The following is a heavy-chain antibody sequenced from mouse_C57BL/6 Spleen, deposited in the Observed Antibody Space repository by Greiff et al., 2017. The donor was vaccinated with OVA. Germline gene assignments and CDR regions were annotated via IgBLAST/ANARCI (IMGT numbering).Heavy chain of an antibody. CDR1: GFNIKDYY. J-gene: IGHJ4*01. CDR3: ARGGYDYGSYAMDY. CDR2: IDPEDGET. V-gene: IGHV14-2*01. Sequence: EVQLQQSGAELVKPGASVKLSCTASGFNIKDYYMHWVKQRTEQGLEWIGRIDPEDGETKYAPKFQGKATITADTSSNTADLQLSSLTSEDTAVYYCARGGYDYGSYAMDYWGQGTSVTVSS. D-gene: IGHD2-4*01.